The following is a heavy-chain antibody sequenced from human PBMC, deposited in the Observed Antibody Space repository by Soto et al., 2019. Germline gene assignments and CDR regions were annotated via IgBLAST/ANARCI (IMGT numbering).Heavy chain of an antibody. CDR3: ARPSSGWAHWFDP. D-gene: IGHD6-19*01. CDR1: GFTFNSYS. V-gene: IGHV3-48*02. Sequence: EVQLVESGGGLVQPGGSLRLSCAASGFTFNSYSMNWVRQDPGKGLEWVSYISSSSTTKYYTDSVKGRFTISRDNAKNSLYLQMNSLRDDDTAVYYCARPSSGWAHWFDPWGHGTLVTVSS. CDR2: ISSSSTTK. J-gene: IGHJ5*02.